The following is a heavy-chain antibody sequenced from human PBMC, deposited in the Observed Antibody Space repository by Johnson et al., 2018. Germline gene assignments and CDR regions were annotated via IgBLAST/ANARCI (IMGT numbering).Heavy chain of an antibody. CDR1: GFTFSSYD. Sequence: VQLVQSGGGLVQPGGSLRLSCAASGFTFSSYDMHWVSQATGKGLEWVSAIGTAGDTYYPGSVKGRFTISRENAKNSLYLQMNSLRAGDTAVYYCARECSSSWRPKDHEPIYYYYGMDVWGQGTTVTVSS. V-gene: IGHV3-13*01. CDR2: IGTAGDT. J-gene: IGHJ6*02. D-gene: IGHD6-13*01. CDR3: ARECSSSWRPKDHEPIYYYYGMDV.